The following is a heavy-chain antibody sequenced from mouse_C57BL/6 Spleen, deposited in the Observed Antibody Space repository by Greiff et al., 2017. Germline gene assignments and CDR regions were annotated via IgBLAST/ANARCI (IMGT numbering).Heavy chain of an antibody. CDR1: GYTFTDYY. Sequence: EVQLQQSGPELVKPGASVKISCKASGYTFTDYYMNWVKQSHGKSLEWIGDINPNNGGTSYNQKFKGKATLTVDKSSSTAYMEPRSLTSEDSAVYYCARGGIAMDYWGQGTSVTVSS. CDR2: INPNNGGT. J-gene: IGHJ4*01. V-gene: IGHV1-26*01. CDR3: ARGGIAMDY.